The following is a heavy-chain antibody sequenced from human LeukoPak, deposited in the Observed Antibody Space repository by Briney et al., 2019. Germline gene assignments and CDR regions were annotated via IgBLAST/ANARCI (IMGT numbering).Heavy chain of an antibody. D-gene: IGHD6-13*01. J-gene: IGHJ5*02. V-gene: IGHV3-20*04. CDR2: INWNGGST. CDR1: GFTFDDYG. Sequence: GGSLRLSCAASGFTFDDYGMSWVRQAPGKGLEGVSGINWNGGSTGYADSVKGRFTIYRDHAKNSLYLPMNSLRSEDTALYYCARVVAAAGTDWFDPWGQGTLVTVSS. CDR3: ARVVAAAGTDWFDP.